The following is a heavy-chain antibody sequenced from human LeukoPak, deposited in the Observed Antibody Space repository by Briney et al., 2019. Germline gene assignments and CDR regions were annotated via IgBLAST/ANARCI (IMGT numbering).Heavy chain of an antibody. D-gene: IGHD3-22*01. J-gene: IGHJ4*02. Sequence: GASVKVSCKASGYTFTSYAMHWVRQAPGQRLEWMGWINAGNGNTKYSQEFQGRVTITRDTSASTAYMELSSLRSEDMAVYYCARLGYYYDSSGYLYYFDYWGQGTLVTVSS. V-gene: IGHV1-3*03. CDR1: GYTFTSYA. CDR3: ARLGYYYDSSGYLYYFDY. CDR2: INAGNGNT.